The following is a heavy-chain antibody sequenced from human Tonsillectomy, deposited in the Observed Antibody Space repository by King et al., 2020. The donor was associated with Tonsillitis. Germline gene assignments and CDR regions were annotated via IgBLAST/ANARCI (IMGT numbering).Heavy chain of an antibody. CDR2: TNPSGGSS. D-gene: IGHD3-3*01. CDR3: ARGGMTIFGVVIDPGFFDL. V-gene: IGHV1-46*01. CDR1: GYTFTSHY. J-gene: IGHJ2*01. Sequence: VQLVESGAEVKKPGASVKLSCKTSGYTFTSHYMHWVRQAPGQGLEWMGITNPSGGSSTYAQKFQGRVTLTRDTSTSTFYMELGSLRSEDTAVYYCARGGMTIFGVVIDPGFFDLWGRGTLVTVSS.